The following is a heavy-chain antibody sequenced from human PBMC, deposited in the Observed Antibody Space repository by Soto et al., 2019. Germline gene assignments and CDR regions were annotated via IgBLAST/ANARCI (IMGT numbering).Heavy chain of an antibody. V-gene: IGHV6-1*01. D-gene: IGHD6-6*01. CDR3: ARAKEYTSSSGMDV. CDR2: TYYRSKWYS. Sequence: SQTLSLTCAISGDSVSSNSAARNWIRQSPSRGLEWLGRTYYRSKWYSDYAVSVKSRITINPDTSKNQFSLQLNSVTPEDTAVYYCARAKEYTSSSGMDVWGQGTTVTVSS. J-gene: IGHJ6*02. CDR1: GDSVSSNSAA.